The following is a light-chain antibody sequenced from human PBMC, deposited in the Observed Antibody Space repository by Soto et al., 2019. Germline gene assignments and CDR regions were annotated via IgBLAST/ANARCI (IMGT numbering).Light chain of an antibody. J-gene: IGKJ4*01. CDR3: QQSYSPGT. V-gene: IGKV1-39*01. CDR2: GAS. Sequence: DIQMTQSPSSLSASVGDRVTITCRASQSISSYLNWYQQKPGKAPKLLMYGASSLQSGVPSRFSGSGSGTDFTLIISSLQPEDFATYYCQQSYSPGTFGGGTKVEIK. CDR1: QSISSY.